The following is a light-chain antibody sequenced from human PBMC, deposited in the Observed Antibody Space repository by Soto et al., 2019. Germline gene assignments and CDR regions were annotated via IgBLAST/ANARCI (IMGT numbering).Light chain of an antibody. CDR2: GAS. CDR3: QQYNNWPPT. J-gene: IGKJ1*01. Sequence: EIVMTQSPATLSVSPGERATLSCRASQSVSSNLAWYQQKPGQAPRLLIYGASTRATGIPARCSGSGSGTEFTLTISSLQSEDFAVYCCQQYNNWPPTFGQGTKVEIQ. V-gene: IGKV3-15*01. CDR1: QSVSSN.